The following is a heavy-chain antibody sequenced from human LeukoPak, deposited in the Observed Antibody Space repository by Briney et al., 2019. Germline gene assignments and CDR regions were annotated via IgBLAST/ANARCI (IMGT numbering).Heavy chain of an antibody. CDR2: ISAYNGNT. Sequence: ASVKVSCKASGYTFTSYGISWVRQAPGQGLEWMGWISAYNGNTNYAQKLQGRVTMTTDTSTSTAYMELRSLRSDDTAVYYCARVITVIVVVITYRVIRWGQGTMVTVSS. CDR3: ARVITVIVVVITYRVIR. CDR1: GYTFTSYG. D-gene: IGHD3-22*01. J-gene: IGHJ3*01. V-gene: IGHV1-18*01.